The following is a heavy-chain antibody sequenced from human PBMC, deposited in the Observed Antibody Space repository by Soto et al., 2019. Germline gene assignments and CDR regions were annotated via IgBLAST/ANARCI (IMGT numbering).Heavy chain of an antibody. J-gene: IGHJ5*02. CDR1: GYTFTSYG. D-gene: IGHD6-13*01. CDR3: ARDWSPAGTFRFDP. V-gene: IGHV1-18*01. CDR2: ISAYNGNT. Sequence: ASVKVSCKGSGYTFTSYGISWVRQAPGQGLEWMGWISAYNGNTNYAQRLQGRVTMTTDTSTSTAYMELRSLRSDDTAVYYCARDWSPAGTFRFDPWGQGTLVT.